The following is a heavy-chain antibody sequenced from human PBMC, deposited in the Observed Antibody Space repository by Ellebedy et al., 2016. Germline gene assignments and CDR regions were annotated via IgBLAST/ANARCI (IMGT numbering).Heavy chain of an antibody. J-gene: IGHJ4*02. Sequence: GESLKISXAASGFSFSNYWMSWVRQAPGKGLEWVANIKEDGSEKHYVDSVKGRFTISRDDPKNTLYLQMNNLRAEDTAVYYCAKDRDDEGDYVFDSWGQGTLVTVSS. CDR3: AKDRDDEGDYVFDS. CDR2: IKEDGSEK. V-gene: IGHV3-7*03. D-gene: IGHD4-17*01. CDR1: GFSFSNYW.